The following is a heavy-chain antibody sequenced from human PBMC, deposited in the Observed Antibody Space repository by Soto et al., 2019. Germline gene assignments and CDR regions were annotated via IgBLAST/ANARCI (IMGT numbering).Heavy chain of an antibody. Sequence: VASLKVSCKASGGTFSSYAISWVRQAPGQGLEWMGGIIPIFGTANYAQKFQGRVTITADESTSTAYMELSSLRSEDTAVYYCARGPIQWELLRSWFDPWGQGTLVTVSS. V-gene: IGHV1-69*13. D-gene: IGHD1-26*01. CDR2: IIPIFGTA. J-gene: IGHJ5*02. CDR1: GGTFSSYA. CDR3: ARGPIQWELLRSWFDP.